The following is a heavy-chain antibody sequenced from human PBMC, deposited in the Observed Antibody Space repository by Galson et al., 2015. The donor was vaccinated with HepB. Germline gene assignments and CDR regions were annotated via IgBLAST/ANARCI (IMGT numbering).Heavy chain of an antibody. CDR3: AKVPVTTDVADY. D-gene: IGHD4-17*01. CDR1: GFTFSSYA. V-gene: IGHV3-23*01. J-gene: IGHJ4*02. CDR2: ISGSGGST. Sequence: SLRLSCAASGFTFSSYAMSWVRQAPGKGLEWVSAISGSGGSTYYADSVKGRFTISKDNSKNTLYLQMNSLRAEDTAVYYCAKVPVTTDVADYWGQGTLVTVSS.